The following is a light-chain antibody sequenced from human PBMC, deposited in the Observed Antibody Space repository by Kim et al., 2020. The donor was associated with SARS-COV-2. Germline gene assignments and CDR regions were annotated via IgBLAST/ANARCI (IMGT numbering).Light chain of an antibody. CDR2: GNS. Sequence: GQGFTISCSRSSSTIGVNSVYWFQQLPGTAPKLLIYGNSQRPSGVPDRFSASKSGTSASLAVSGLRSDDEADFYCAAWDDSLSAWVFGGGTQLTVL. J-gene: IGLJ3*02. V-gene: IGLV1-47*01. CDR3: AAWDDSLSAWV. CDR1: SSTIGVNS.